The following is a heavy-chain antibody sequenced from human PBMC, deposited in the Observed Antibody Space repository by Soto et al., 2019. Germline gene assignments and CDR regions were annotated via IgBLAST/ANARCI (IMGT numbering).Heavy chain of an antibody. Sequence: GESLKISCKGSGYSFTSYWIGWVRQMPGKGLEWMGIIYPGDSDTRYSPSFQGQVTISADKSISTAYLQWSSLKASDTAMYYCARPVGATIPPGAELFYYWGQGTLVTVSS. CDR2: IYPGDSDT. CDR3: ARPVGATIPPGAELFYY. CDR1: GYSFTSYW. D-gene: IGHD1-26*01. V-gene: IGHV5-51*01. J-gene: IGHJ4*02.